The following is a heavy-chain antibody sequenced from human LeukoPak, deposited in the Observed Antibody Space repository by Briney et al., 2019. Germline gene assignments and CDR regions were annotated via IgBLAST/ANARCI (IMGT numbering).Heavy chain of an antibody. CDR1: GGSISSSYW. J-gene: IGHJ5*02. V-gene: IGHV4-4*02. D-gene: IGHD3-9*01. Sequence: SQTMSPTCAVSGGSISSSYWWSWVRQPPGKGLQWIGEIYHSGRTNFSPSLKSRATISVDKSKNQSSLKLSSVTAAATAVYYCAGYDILTGYYPAWGQGTLVTVSS. CDR3: AGYDILTGYYPA. CDR2: IYHSGRT.